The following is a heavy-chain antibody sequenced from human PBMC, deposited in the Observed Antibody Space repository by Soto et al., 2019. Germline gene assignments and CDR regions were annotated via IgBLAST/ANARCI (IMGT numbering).Heavy chain of an antibody. J-gene: IGHJ4*02. Sequence: SGPTLVNPTEPLTLTCTVSGFSLSNARMGVSWIRQPPGKALEWLAHIFSNDEKSYSTSLKSRLTISKNTLYLQMNSLRAEDTAVYYCAKDREDDFCVDYWGQGTLVTVSS. V-gene: IGHV2-26*01. CDR1: GFSLSNARMG. CDR3: AKDREDDFCVDY. CDR2: IFSNDEK. D-gene: IGHD3-3*01.